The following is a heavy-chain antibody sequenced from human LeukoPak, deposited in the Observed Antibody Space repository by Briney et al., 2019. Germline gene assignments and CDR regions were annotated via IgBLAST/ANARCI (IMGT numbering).Heavy chain of an antibody. D-gene: IGHD2-2*02. CDR3: IKGRSCSNPNCYKGFAP. J-gene: IGHJ5*02. V-gene: IGHV3-9*01. CDR1: GFTFDDFA. CDR2: ISWNGGTL. Sequence: GGSLRLSCAASGFTFDDFAMHWVRQAPGKGLEWVSGISWNGGTLVYAASVKGRFTISRDNAKNSLYLQMNSLRAEDAALYYCIKGRSCSNPNCYKGFAPWGQGPLVTVSS.